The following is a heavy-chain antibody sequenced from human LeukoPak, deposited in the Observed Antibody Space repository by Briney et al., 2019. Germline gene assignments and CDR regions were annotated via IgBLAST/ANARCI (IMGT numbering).Heavy chain of an antibody. CDR2: IKSETDGGTT. V-gene: IGHV3-15*07. Sequence: GGSLRLSCAASGFTFSNAWMNWVRQAPGKGLEWVGRIKSETDGGTTDYAAPVKGRFTISRDDSKNTLYLQMNSLKTEDTAVYYCTTGPFNYGSGSYYNGDYWGQGTLVTVSS. J-gene: IGHJ4*02. CDR1: GFTFSNAW. D-gene: IGHD3-10*01. CDR3: TTGPFNYGSGSYYNGDY.